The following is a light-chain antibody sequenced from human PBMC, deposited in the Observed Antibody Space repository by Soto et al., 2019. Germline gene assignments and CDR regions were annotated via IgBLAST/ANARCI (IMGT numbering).Light chain of an antibody. V-gene: IGLV2-8*01. CDR2: EVN. Sequence: LTQPPSASGSPGQSVTISCTGTSNDVGGYNYVSWYQRHPGKAPKLMIYEVNKRPSGVPDRFSGSKSGNTASLTVSGLQAEDEADYYCSSYAGTPFGFGTGTKVTVL. CDR3: SSYAGTPFG. CDR1: SNDVGGYNY. J-gene: IGLJ1*01.